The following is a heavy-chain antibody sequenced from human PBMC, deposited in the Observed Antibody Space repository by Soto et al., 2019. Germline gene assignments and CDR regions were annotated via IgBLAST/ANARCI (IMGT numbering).Heavy chain of an antibody. CDR3: ASGDYSHFDL. J-gene: IGHJ4*02. CDR1: GGSISTKNW. V-gene: IGHV4-4*02. CDR2: IYYSGST. Sequence: SETLSLTCAVSGGSISTKNWWTWVRQPPGKGLEWIGEIYYSGSTNYNPSLKSRVTISVDKSKNQISLNLSSVTAADTAVYYCASGDYSHFDLWGQGTLVTVSS. D-gene: IGHD4-17*01.